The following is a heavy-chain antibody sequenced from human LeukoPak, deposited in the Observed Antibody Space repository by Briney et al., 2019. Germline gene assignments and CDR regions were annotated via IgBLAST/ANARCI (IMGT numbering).Heavy chain of an antibody. CDR3: AKRRGLELLYYYYLDV. CDR2: INQDGSEK. V-gene: IGHV3-7*01. J-gene: IGHJ6*03. CDR1: GFTFNSYW. D-gene: IGHD1-7*01. Sequence: PGGSLRLSCVASGFTFNSYWMSWVRQAPGKGVEWVANINQDGSEKYYVDSVKGRFTISRDKDKKSQYLQMNRLRAEDTAVYYCAKRRGLELLYYYYLDVWGKGTTVTVSS.